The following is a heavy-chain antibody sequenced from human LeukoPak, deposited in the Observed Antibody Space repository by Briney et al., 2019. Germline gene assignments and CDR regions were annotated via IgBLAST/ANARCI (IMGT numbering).Heavy chain of an antibody. D-gene: IGHD3-22*01. Sequence: PGGSLRLSCAASGFTFSDHYMDWVRQAPGKGLEWVGRTRNKANSYTTEYAASVKGRFTISRDDSKNSLYLQMNSLKTEDTAVYYCAKGWTYYYDSSGYYYVYWGQGTLVTVSS. CDR1: GFTFSDHY. CDR3: AKGWTYYYDSSGYYYVY. J-gene: IGHJ4*02. V-gene: IGHV3-72*01. CDR2: TRNKANSYTT.